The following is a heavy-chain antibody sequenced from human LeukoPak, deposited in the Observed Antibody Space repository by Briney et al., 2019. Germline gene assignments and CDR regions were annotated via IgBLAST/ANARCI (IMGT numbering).Heavy chain of an antibody. CDR1: GFMFSGCG. J-gene: IGHJ4*02. Sequence: GGSLRLSCAASGFMFSGCGMDWVRQAPGKGLEWVAFIQCDGSTKWYGASVKGRFTISGDISRNAFHLQMNSLTVEDTAVYYCARGKDYSFDYWGQGTLVTVSS. CDR2: IQCDGSTK. D-gene: IGHD2-15*01. CDR3: ARGKDYSFDY. V-gene: IGHV3-30*02.